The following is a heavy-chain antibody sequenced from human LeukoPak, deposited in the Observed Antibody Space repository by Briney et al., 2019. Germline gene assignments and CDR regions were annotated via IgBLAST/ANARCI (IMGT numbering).Heavy chain of an antibody. Sequence: GESLKISCKGSGYSFNNYRISWVRQMPGKGLEWMGTIDPTDSYTKYSPSFQGHVTISLDKSISTAYLQWSGLRASDTAMYCCVRLGRYRIEYWGQGALVTVSS. CDR2: IDPTDSYT. V-gene: IGHV5-10-1*01. D-gene: IGHD3-16*02. J-gene: IGHJ4*02. CDR3: VRLGRYRIEY. CDR1: GYSFNNYR.